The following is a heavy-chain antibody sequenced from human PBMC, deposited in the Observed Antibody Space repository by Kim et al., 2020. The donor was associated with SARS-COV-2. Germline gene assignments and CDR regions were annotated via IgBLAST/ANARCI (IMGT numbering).Heavy chain of an antibody. V-gene: IGHV4-39*01. Sequence: SETLSLTCTVSGGSISSSSYYWGWIRQPPGKGLEWIGSLYYSGTTYYNPSLKSRVTISVDTSKNQFSLKLSSVTAADTAVYYCARQVSAAVYFDYWGQGTLVTVSS. CDR2: LYYSGTT. CDR1: GGSISSSSYY. D-gene: IGHD6-13*01. CDR3: ARQVSAAVYFDY. J-gene: IGHJ4*02.